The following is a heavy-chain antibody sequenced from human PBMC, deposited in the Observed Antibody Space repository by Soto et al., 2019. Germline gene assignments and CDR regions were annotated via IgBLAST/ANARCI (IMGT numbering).Heavy chain of an antibody. D-gene: IGHD3-22*01. V-gene: IGHV3-33*01. CDR3: ARATYFYDSSGYSGCGLDV. J-gene: IGHJ6*02. Sequence: QVQLVESGGGVVQPGRSLRLSCVASGFTFSSYGMHWVRQAPGKGLEWVAVIWYDGSKKYYADSVKGRFTISRDNSENTLYVQINSLRAEDTAVYYCARATYFYDSSGYSGCGLDVWGQGTTVTVSS. CDR1: GFTFSSYG. CDR2: IWYDGSKK.